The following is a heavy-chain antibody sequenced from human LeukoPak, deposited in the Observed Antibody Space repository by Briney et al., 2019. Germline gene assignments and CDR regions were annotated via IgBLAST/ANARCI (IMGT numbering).Heavy chain of an antibody. CDR1: GYTFTSYY. CDR2: INPSGGST. V-gene: IGHV1-46*01. CDR3: ATLPSFNIVATIP. Sequence: ASVKVSCKASGYTFTSYYMHWVRQAPGQGLEWMGIINPSGGSTSYAQKFQGRVTMTEDTSTDTAYMELSSLRSEDTAVYYCATLPSFNIVATIPWGQGTLVTVSS. J-gene: IGHJ5*02. D-gene: IGHD5-12*01.